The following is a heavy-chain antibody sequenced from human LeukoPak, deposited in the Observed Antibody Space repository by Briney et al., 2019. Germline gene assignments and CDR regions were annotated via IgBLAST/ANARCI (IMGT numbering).Heavy chain of an antibody. Sequence: GGSLRLSCAASGFPFSSYWMSWVRQAPGKGLEWVANIKQDGSEKYYVDSVKGRFTISRDNAKNSLYLQMNSLRAEDTAVYYCARGRLPGDYWGQGTLVTVSS. CDR3: ARGRLPGDY. V-gene: IGHV3-7*01. CDR2: IKQDGSEK. D-gene: IGHD5-12*01. J-gene: IGHJ4*02. CDR1: GFPFSSYW.